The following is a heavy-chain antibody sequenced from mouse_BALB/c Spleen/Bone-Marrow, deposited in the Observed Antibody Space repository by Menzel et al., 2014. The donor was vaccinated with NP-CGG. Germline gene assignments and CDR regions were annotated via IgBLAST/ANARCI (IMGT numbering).Heavy chain of an antibody. Sequence: VQLKESGPGLVKPSQSLSLTCSVTGYSITSGYYWNWIRQFPGNKLEWMGYISYDGSNNYNPSLKNRISITRDTSKNQFFLKLSSVTTEDTATYYCANYGNYFDYWGQGTTLTVSS. D-gene: IGHD2-1*01. CDR3: ANYGNYFDY. CDR2: ISYDGSN. V-gene: IGHV3-6*02. CDR1: GYSITSGYY. J-gene: IGHJ2*01.